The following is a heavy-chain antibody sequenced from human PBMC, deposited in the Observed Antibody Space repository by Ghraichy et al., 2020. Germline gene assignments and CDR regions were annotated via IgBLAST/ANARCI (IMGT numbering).Heavy chain of an antibody. V-gene: IGHV4-34*01. J-gene: IGHJ5*02. CDR3: ARGRYYGSGSYYNLNWFDP. CDR1: GGSFSGYY. D-gene: IGHD3-10*01. Sequence: SETLSLTCAVYGGSFSGYYWSWIRQPPGKGLEWIGEINQSGSTNYNPSVKSRVTISVDTSKNQFSLKLSSVTAADTAVYYCARGRYYGSGSYYNLNWFDPWGQGTLVTVSS. CDR2: INQSGST.